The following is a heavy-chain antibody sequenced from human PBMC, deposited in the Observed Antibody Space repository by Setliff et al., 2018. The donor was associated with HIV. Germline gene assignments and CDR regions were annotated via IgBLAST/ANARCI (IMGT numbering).Heavy chain of an antibody. V-gene: IGHV4-39*07. CDR2: IYYSGST. J-gene: IGHJ2*01. D-gene: IGHD3-3*01. Sequence: SETLSLTCDVSGGSISSDSYYWAWIRKPPGKGLEWIGTIYYSGSTHYNPSLKSRLTISVDMSKNQLSLKLSSVTAADTAVYYCLLWTGYYTYLFFDLWVRGALVTVSS. CDR1: GGSISSDSYY. CDR3: LLWTGYYTYLFFDL.